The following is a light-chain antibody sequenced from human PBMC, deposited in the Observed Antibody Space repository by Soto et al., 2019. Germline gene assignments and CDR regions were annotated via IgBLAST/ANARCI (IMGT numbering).Light chain of an antibody. CDR2: GXX. CDR1: SSNIGATYD. V-gene: IGLV1-40*01. J-gene: IGLJ1*01. CDR3: QSYDSSLSAHYV. Sequence: QSVLTQPPSVSGAPGQRVTISCTGSSSNIGATYDVQWYQQLPGTAPKLLIYGXXXRPSGVXXXXXXXXXXXXXXXXXXXXQXDDEADYYCQSYDSSLSAHYVFGTGTKVTVL.